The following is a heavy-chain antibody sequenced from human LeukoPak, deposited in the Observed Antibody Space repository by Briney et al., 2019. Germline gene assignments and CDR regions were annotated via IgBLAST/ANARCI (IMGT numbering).Heavy chain of an antibody. CDR2: ISGSGAST. V-gene: IGHV3-23*01. D-gene: IGHD2-15*01. Sequence: GGSLRLSCAASGFTYSSYAMNWVRQAPGKGLEWVSTISGSGASTYYADSVKGRFTISRDNSKNTLYVEMNSLGAEDTAVYYCARGGAHPRHYYYYMDVWGKGTTVTVSS. CDR1: GFTYSSYA. J-gene: IGHJ6*03. CDR3: ARGGAHPRHYYYYMDV.